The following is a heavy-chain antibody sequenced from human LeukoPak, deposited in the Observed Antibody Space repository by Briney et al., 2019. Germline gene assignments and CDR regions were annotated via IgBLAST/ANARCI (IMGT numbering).Heavy chain of an antibody. CDR2: INPNSGGT. D-gene: IGHD3-10*01. J-gene: IGHJ4*02. V-gene: IGHV1-2*02. Sequence: GASVKVSCKASGYTFTGYYMHWVRQAPGQGLEWMGWINPNSGGTNYAQKFQGRVTMTRDTSISTAYMELSSLRSEDTAVYYCAREGSLWFGELWVDYWGQGTLVTVSS. CDR1: GYTFTGYY. CDR3: AREGSLWFGELWVDY.